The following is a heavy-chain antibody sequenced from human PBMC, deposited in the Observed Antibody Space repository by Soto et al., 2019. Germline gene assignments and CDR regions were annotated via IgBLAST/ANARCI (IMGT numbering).Heavy chain of an antibody. D-gene: IGHD3-9*01. CDR1: GYTFTSYA. Sequence: GASVKVSCKASGYTFTSYALHWVRQAPGQRLEWMGWINAGNGNTKYSRKFQGSVTISRDTSASTAYMELSSLRSEDTAVYYCARADILTGSLDYCGQGPLVTVYS. CDR3: ARADILTGSLDY. CDR2: INAGNGNT. V-gene: IGHV1-3*01. J-gene: IGHJ4*02.